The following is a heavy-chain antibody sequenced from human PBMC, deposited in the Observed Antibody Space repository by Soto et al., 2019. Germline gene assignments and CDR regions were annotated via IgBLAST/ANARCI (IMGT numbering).Heavy chain of an antibody. Sequence: SETLSLTCTVPGPSISSSTYYWGWIRQPPGKGLEWIGSVYYSENTYYNPSLKSRVTISVDTSKNLFSLKLTSVTAADTAMYYCARPQFSGTSPDTFNIGGQGPMVNVS. CDR1: GPSISSSTYY. D-gene: IGHD1-26*01. J-gene: IGHJ3*02. CDR2: VYYSENT. V-gene: IGHV4-39*02. CDR3: ARPQFSGTSPDTFNI.